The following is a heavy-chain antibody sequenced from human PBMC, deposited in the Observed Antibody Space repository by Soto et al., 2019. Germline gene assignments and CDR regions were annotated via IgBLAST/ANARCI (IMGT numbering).Heavy chain of an antibody. D-gene: IGHD3-10*01. Sequence: PGGSLRLSCAASGFTFSSYSMNWVRQAPGKGLEWVSSISSSSSYVYYADSVKGRFTISRDNAKNSLYLQMNSLRAEDTAVYYCARFKVRGVIRGPFDYWGQGXLVTVYS. J-gene: IGHJ4*02. V-gene: IGHV3-21*01. CDR1: GFTFSSYS. CDR2: ISSSSSYV. CDR3: ARFKVRGVIRGPFDY.